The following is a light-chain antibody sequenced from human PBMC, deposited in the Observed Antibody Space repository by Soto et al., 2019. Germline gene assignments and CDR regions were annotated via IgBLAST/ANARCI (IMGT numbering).Light chain of an antibody. CDR1: SGHSNYA. CDR2: LNSDGSH. CDR3: QTWDTGNRV. Sequence: QPVLTQSPSASASLGASVKLTCTLSSGHSNYAIAWHQQQPEKGPRYLMKLNSDGSHSRGDGIPDRFSGSSSGTERYLTISSLQSEDEADYYCQTWDTGNRVFGGGTKLTVL. J-gene: IGLJ3*02. V-gene: IGLV4-69*01.